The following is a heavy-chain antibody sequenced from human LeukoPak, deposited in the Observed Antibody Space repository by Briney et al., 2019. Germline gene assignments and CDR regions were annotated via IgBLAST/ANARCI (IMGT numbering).Heavy chain of an antibody. CDR1: GFTFSSYA. J-gene: IGHJ4*02. CDR3: ARGPFKYFISANPDY. Sequence: PGGSLRLSCAASGFTFSSYAMHWVRQAPGKGLEWVSYISSIGATIYYADSVKGRFTISRDNAKNSLFLQMNSLRAEDTAVYYFARGPFKYFISANPDYWGQGTLVTVSS. V-gene: IGHV3-48*01. D-gene: IGHD2/OR15-2a*01. CDR2: ISSIGATI.